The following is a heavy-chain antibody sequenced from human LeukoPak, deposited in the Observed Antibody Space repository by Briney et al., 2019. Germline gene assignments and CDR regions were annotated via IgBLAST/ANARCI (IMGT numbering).Heavy chain of an antibody. D-gene: IGHD1-26*01. CDR3: ATSVGATTQFDY. Sequence: GASVKVSCKASGYTFTSYGISWVRQAPGQGLEWMGWISAYNGNTNYAQKLQGRVTMTTDTSTSTAYMELSSLRSEDTAVYYCATSVGATTQFDYWGQGTLVTVSS. CDR2: ISAYNGNT. CDR1: GYTFTSYG. J-gene: IGHJ4*02. V-gene: IGHV1-18*01.